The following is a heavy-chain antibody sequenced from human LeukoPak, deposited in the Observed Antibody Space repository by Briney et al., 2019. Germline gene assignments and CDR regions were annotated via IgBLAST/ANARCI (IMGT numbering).Heavy chain of an antibody. CDR3: ARDQSSYYYDSSGYPLGDI. CDR1: GYTFTSYG. J-gene: IGHJ3*02. CDR2: ISAYNGNT. Sequence: GASVKVSCKASGYTFTSYGISWVRQAPGQGLEWMGWISAYNGNTNYAQKLQGRVTMTTDTSTSTAYMELRSLRSDDTAVYYCARDQSSYYYDSSGYPLGDIWGQGTMVTVSS. V-gene: IGHV1-18*01. D-gene: IGHD3-22*01.